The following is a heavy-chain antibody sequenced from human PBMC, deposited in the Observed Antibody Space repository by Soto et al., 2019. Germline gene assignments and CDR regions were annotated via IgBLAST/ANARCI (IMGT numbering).Heavy chain of an antibody. Sequence: PSETLSLTCAVSGGSISTSNWWSWVRQPPGKGLEWIGEVYRTGSTTYNPSLESRLTISVDKSKNQFSLKLTSVTAADTALYYCARARATIAAAAIFDCWGQGTLVTVSS. D-gene: IGHD6-13*01. CDR2: VYRTGST. J-gene: IGHJ4*02. CDR1: GGSISTSNW. V-gene: IGHV4-4*02. CDR3: ARARATIAAAAIFDC.